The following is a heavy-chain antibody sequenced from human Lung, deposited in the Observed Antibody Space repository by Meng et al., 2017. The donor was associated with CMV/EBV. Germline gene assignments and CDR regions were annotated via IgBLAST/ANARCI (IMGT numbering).Heavy chain of an antibody. Sequence: GEXXKIPWAAPGFTFSSYDMHWVRQGTGKGLEWVSNINSDGDTLYTGSVKGRFTISREHAKKSLYLQMNSLSAGDTAVYYCVRGKAWFLEFYGRDVWGQGTXVTVSS. V-gene: IGHV3-13*01. CDR2: INSDGDT. CDR1: GFTFSSYD. D-gene: IGHD3-3*01. CDR3: VRGKAWFLEFYGRDV. J-gene: IGHJ6*02.